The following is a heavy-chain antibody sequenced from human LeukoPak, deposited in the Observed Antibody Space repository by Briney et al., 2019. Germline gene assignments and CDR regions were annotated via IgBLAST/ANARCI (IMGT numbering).Heavy chain of an antibody. Sequence: TSLKLSCKASGYTFTDYYMHSVRQSPRQGLEWRGWINPYSGGTKYAQTFQARVTMTRDTSISTAYMDLSSLRSEDTAVYYCATYYDFWSGYYVNNPPTNYYYYYMDVWGKGTTVTVSS. CDR1: GYTFTDYY. CDR3: ATYYDFWSGYYVNNPPTNYYYYYMDV. J-gene: IGHJ6*03. V-gene: IGHV1-2*02. CDR2: INPYSGGT. D-gene: IGHD3-3*01.